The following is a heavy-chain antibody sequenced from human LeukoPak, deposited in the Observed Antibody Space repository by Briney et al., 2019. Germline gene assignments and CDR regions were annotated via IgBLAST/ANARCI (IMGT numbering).Heavy chain of an antibody. V-gene: IGHV4-59*11. Sequence: SETLSLTCTVSGGSISSHYWSWIRQPPGKGLEWIGYIYYSGSTNYNPSLKSRVTISVDTSKNQFSLKLSSVTAADTAVYYCARDLRGYDSHYYFYMDVGGKGTTVTVSS. CDR2: IYYSGST. D-gene: IGHD5-12*01. CDR3: ARDLRGYDSHYYFYMDV. CDR1: GGSISSHY. J-gene: IGHJ6*03.